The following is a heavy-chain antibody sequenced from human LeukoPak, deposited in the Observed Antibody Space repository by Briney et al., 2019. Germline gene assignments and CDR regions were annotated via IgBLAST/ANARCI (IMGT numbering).Heavy chain of an antibody. J-gene: IGHJ4*02. V-gene: IGHV3-23*01. CDR3: AKTPVVVPAAGPDY. CDR1: GFTFSSYA. CDR2: ISGSGGST. D-gene: IGHD2-2*01. Sequence: PGGSLRLSCAASGFTFSSYAMSWVRQAPGKGLEWVSAISGSGGSTYYADSVKGRFTISRDNSKNTLYLQMNGLRAEDTAVYYCAKTPVVVPAAGPDYWGQGTLVTVSS.